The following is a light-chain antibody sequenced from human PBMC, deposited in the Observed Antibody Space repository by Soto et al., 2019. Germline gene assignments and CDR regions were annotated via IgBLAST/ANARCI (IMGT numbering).Light chain of an antibody. Sequence: QSALTQPRSVSGSPGQSVTISCTGTSSDIGAYNYVSWFQQHSGKAPKLMMSDVSKRPSGVPDRFSGSKSGTTASLTISGLQGEDEADYYCCSYAGSYTLLFGGGTKLTVL. CDR1: SSDIGAYNY. CDR2: DVS. J-gene: IGLJ2*01. V-gene: IGLV2-11*01. CDR3: CSYAGSYTLL.